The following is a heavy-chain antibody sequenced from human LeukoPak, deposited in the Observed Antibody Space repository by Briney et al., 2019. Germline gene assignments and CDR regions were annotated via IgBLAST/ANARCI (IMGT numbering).Heavy chain of an antibody. J-gene: IGHJ5*02. D-gene: IGHD6-19*01. Sequence: PSETLSLTCTVSGGSISSYYWSWIRQPPGKGLEWIGYIYYSGSTNYNPSLKSRVTISVDTSKNQFSLKLSSVTVADTAVYYCARGWIAVAGTGNWFDPWGQGTLVTVSS. CDR2: IYYSGST. CDR1: GGSISSYY. V-gene: IGHV4-59*08. CDR3: ARGWIAVAGTGNWFDP.